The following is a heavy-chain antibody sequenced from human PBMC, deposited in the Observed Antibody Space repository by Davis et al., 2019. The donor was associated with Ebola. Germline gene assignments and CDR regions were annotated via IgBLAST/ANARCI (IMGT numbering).Heavy chain of an antibody. D-gene: IGHD3-22*01. CDR1: GGSISSSSYY. CDR3: ARRTYYDSSGPPRDAFDI. CDR2: IYYSGST. Sequence: PSETLSLTCTVSGGSISSSSYYWGWIRQPPGKGLEWIGSIYYSGSTYYNPSLKSRVTISVDTSKNQFSLKLSSVTAADTAVYYCARRTYYDSSGPPRDAFDIWGQGTMVTVSS. V-gene: IGHV4-39*01. J-gene: IGHJ3*02.